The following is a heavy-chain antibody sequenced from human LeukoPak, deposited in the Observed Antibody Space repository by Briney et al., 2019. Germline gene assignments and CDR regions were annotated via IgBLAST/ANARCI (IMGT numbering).Heavy chain of an antibody. Sequence: PSETLSLTCAVYGESFSGYYWSWIRQPPGKGLEWIGEINHSGSTNYNPSLKSRVTISVDTSKNQFSLKLSSVTAADTAVYYCARHIIVGATIDYWGQGTLVTVSS. CDR3: ARHIIVGATIDY. D-gene: IGHD1-26*01. CDR2: INHSGST. CDR1: GESFSGYY. V-gene: IGHV4-34*01. J-gene: IGHJ4*02.